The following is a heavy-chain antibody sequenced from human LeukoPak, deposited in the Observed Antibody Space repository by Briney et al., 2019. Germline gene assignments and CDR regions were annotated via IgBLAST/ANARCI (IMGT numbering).Heavy chain of an antibody. D-gene: IGHD3-9*01. Sequence: SETLSLTCTVSGGSISSGDYYWSWIRQPPGKGLEWIGEINHSGSTNYNPSLKSRVTISVDTSKNQFSLKLSSVTAADTAVYYCARGLRYFDWSIYYYGMDVWGQGTTVTVSS. CDR1: GGSISSGDYY. CDR3: ARGLRYFDWSIYYYGMDV. CDR2: INHSGST. J-gene: IGHJ6*02. V-gene: IGHV4-39*07.